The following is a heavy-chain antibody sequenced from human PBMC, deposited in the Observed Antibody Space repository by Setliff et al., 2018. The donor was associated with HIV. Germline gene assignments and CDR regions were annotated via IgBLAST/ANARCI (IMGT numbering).Heavy chain of an antibody. CDR1: GYTFTSDH. D-gene: IGHD3-10*01. CDR3: ARDFGGRWTFDY. CDR2: ITPSDGNT. J-gene: IGHJ4*02. Sequence: ASVKVSCKASGYTFTSDHLHWVRQAPGQGLELMGMITPSDGNTNYEQKFQGRVTMTRDTSTTTVYMELSSLTSEDTAIYYCARDFGGRWTFDYWGQGTLVTVSS. V-gene: IGHV1-46*01.